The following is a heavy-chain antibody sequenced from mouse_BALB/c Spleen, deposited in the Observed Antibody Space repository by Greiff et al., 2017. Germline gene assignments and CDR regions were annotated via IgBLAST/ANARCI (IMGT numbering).Heavy chain of an antibody. Sequence: EVQGVESGGGLVKPGGSLKLSCAASGFTFSSYAMSWVRQSPEKRLEWVAEISSGGSYTYYPDTVTGRFTISRDNAKNTLNLEMSSLRSEDTAMYYCARDRHDYYAMDYWGQGTSVTVSS. CDR2: ISSGGSYT. CDR3: ARDRHDYYAMDY. CDR1: GFTFSSYA. J-gene: IGHJ4*01. V-gene: IGHV5-9-4*01.